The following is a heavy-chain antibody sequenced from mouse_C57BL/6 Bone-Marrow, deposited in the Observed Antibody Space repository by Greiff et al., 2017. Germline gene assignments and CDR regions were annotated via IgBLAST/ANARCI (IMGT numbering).Heavy chain of an antibody. CDR2: SRNKANDYTT. D-gene: IGHD4-1*01. J-gene: IGHJ4*01. Sequence: EVQWVESGGGLVQSGRSLRLSCATSGFTFSDFYMEWVRQAPGKGLEWIAASRNKANDYTTEYSASVKGRFIVSRDTSQSILYLQMNALRAEDTAIYYCARDGTAGAMDYWGQGTSVTVSS. CDR1: GFTFSDFY. CDR3: ARDGTAGAMDY. V-gene: IGHV7-1*01.